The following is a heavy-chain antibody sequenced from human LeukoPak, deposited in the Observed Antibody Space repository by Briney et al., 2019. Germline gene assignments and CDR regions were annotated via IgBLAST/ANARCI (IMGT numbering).Heavy chain of an antibody. V-gene: IGHV3-64D*09. D-gene: IGHD1-1*01. CDR2: ISHNGVST. CDR1: GFTFSNYS. Sequence: PGGSLRLSCSASGFTFSNYSIHWVRQAPGKGLEYVSAISHNGVSTYYADLVKGRFIISRDNSKNTLYLQMSSLRGEDTAIYYCVKDRFPTGTTLFNYYYGMDVWGQGTTVTVSS. CDR3: VKDRFPTGTTLFNYYYGMDV. J-gene: IGHJ6*01.